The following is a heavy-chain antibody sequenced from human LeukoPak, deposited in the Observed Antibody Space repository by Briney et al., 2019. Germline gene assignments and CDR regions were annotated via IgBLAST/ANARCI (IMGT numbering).Heavy chain of an antibody. CDR3: ARERIAVAGHYYYYYGMDV. Sequence: SESLSLTCTVSGDSISSYYWSWIRQPPGKGLEWIGYIYYSGSTNYNPSLKSRVTISVDTSKNQFSLKLSSVTAADTAVYYCARERIAVAGHYYYYYGMDVWGQGTTVTVSS. V-gene: IGHV4-59*01. J-gene: IGHJ6*02. CDR2: IYYSGST. CDR1: GDSISSYY. D-gene: IGHD6-19*01.